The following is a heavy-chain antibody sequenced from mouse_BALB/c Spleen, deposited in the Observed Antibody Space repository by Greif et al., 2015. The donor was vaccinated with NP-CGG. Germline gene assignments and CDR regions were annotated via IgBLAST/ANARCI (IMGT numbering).Heavy chain of an antibody. Sequence: DVMLVESGGDLVKPGGSLKLSCAASGFTFSNYGMSWVRQTPDKRLEWVATISSGGSYTYYPDSVKGRFTISRDNAKSTLYLQMSSLKSEDTAMYYCARHRGHGYDVFDYWGQGTTLTVSS. CDR3: ARHRGHGYDVFDY. CDR2: ISSGGSYT. V-gene: IGHV5-6*02. D-gene: IGHD2-2*01. J-gene: IGHJ2*01. CDR1: GFTFSNYG.